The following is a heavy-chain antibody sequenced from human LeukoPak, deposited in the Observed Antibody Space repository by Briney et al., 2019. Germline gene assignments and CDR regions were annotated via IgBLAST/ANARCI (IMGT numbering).Heavy chain of an antibody. Sequence: ASVKVSCKASGYTFTSYYMHWVRQAPGQGLEWMGLINPSGGGTSYAQKFQGRVTMTRDTSTSTVYMELSSLRSEDTAVYYCAGGITMVRGVINYYYYYGMDVWGQGTTVTVSS. CDR1: GYTFTSYY. CDR3: AGGITMVRGVINYYYYYGMDV. V-gene: IGHV1-46*01. J-gene: IGHJ6*02. CDR2: INPSGGGT. D-gene: IGHD3-10*01.